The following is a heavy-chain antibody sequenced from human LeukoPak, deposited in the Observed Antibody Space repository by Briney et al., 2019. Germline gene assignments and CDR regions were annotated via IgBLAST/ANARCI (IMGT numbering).Heavy chain of an antibody. J-gene: IGHJ3*02. CDR2: ISYDGSNK. CDR3: ARDRGDT. D-gene: IGHD3-10*01. V-gene: IGHV3-30-3*01. CDR1: GFTFSSYA. Sequence: GGSLRLSCAASGFTFSSYAMHWVRQAPGKGLEWVAVISYDGSNKYYADSVKGRFTISRDNSKNTLYLQMNSLRAEDTAVYYCARDRGDTWGQGTMVTVSS.